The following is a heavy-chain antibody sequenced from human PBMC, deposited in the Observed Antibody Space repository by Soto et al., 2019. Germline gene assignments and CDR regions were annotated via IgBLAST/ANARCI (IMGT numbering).Heavy chain of an antibody. D-gene: IGHD3-3*01. V-gene: IGHV3-23*01. CDR3: AKAVYDFWSGPSHYYYYYGMDV. J-gene: IGHJ6*02. CDR1: GFTFSSYA. CDR2: ISGSGGST. Sequence: GGSLRLSCAASGFTFSSYAMSWARQAPGKGLEWVSAISGSGGSTYYADSVKGRFTISRDNSKNTLYLQMNSLRAEDTAVYYCAKAVYDFWSGPSHYYYYYGMDVWGQGTKVTVSS.